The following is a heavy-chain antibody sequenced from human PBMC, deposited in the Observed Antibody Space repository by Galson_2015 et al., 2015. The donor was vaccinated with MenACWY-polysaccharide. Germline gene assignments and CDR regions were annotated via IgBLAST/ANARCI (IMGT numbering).Heavy chain of an antibody. V-gene: IGHV3-74*03. CDR3: AIELSYGASDY. Sequence: SLRLSCAASGFTFSNYWMHWVRQASEKGLVWVSRVNGDGSYTQNSDSVKGRFTIFRDNAKNTLYLQMNSLRAEDTALYYCAIELSYGASDYSGQGTLVTVSS. CDR1: GFTFSNYW. CDR2: VNGDGSYT. J-gene: IGHJ4*02. D-gene: IGHD4-17*01.